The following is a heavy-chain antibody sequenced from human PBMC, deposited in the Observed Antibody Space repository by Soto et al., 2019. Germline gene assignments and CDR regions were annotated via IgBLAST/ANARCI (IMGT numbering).Heavy chain of an antibody. CDR2: ISGGADGT. CDR1: GFTVYRYA. Sequence: EVKLLESGGGLGKAGGFLRLSWGSSGFTVYRYAIRLVRQAPRGAPPGIAGISGGADGTDYANPVRGRFTISRDNAKKTVHLQMDSLRVEDTAVYFCAKDTVGGYSFWSGYYSDGLDVWGQGTLVTVS. D-gene: IGHD3-3*01. CDR3: AKDTVGGYSFWSGYYSDGLDV. V-gene: IGHV3-23*01. J-gene: IGHJ3*01.